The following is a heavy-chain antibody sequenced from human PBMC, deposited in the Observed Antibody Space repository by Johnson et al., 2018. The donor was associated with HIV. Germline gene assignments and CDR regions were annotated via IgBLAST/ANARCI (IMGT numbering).Heavy chain of an antibody. V-gene: IGHV3-30*18. CDR1: GLTFDDYA. D-gene: IGHD3-10*01. Sequence: QVQLVESGGGVVQPGRSLRLSCAASGLTFDDYAMHWVRQVPDKGLEWVAVISYDGTNQYHADSVKGRFTISRDNSKNTLYLQMNSLRAEETALYYCAKSTQATIARESGPYGAFDIWGQGTMVTVSS. CDR2: ISYDGTNQ. J-gene: IGHJ3*02. CDR3: AKSTQATIARESGPYGAFDI.